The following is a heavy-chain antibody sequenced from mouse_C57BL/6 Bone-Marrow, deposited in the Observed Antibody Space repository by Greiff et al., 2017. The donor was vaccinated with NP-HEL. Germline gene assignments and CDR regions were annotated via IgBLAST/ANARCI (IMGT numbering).Heavy chain of an antibody. CDR1: GFTFSSYG. CDR2: ISSGGSYT. Sequence: EVHLVESGGDLVKPGGSLKLSCAASGFTFSSYGMSWVRQTPDKRLEWVATISSGGSYTYYPDSVKGRFTISRDNAKNTLYLQMSSLKSEDTAIDYCASRNWSWFAYWGQGTLVTVSA. CDR3: ASRNWSWFAY. J-gene: IGHJ3*01. V-gene: IGHV5-6*01. D-gene: IGHD4-1*02.